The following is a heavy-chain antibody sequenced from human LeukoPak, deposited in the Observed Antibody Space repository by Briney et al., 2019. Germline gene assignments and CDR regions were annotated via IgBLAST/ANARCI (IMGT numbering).Heavy chain of an antibody. CDR1: GFTFSSYS. J-gene: IGHJ4*02. CDR3: AREHYSGGYYFDY. V-gene: IGHV3-48*01. CDR2: ISSSSSTI. D-gene: IGHD1-26*01. Sequence: PGGSLRLSCAASGFTFSSYSMNWVRQAPGKGLECVSYISSSSSTIYYADSVKGRFTISRDNAKNSLYLQMNSLRAEDTAVYYCAREHYSGGYYFDYWGQGTLVTVSS.